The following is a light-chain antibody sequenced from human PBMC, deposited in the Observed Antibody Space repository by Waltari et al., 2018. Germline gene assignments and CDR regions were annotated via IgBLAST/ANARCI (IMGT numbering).Light chain of an antibody. V-gene: IGLV8-61*01. CDR2: SAY. CDR3: VLYLGSGIWM. Sequence: QTVVTQEPSFSVSPGGTVTLTCGLSSGSVSTNHYPRWYQQTPGQAPRTLISSAYTRSSGVPDRFSGSILGNKAALTITGAQADDESDYYCVLYLGSGIWMFGGGTKLTVL. J-gene: IGLJ3*02. CDR1: SGSVSTNHY.